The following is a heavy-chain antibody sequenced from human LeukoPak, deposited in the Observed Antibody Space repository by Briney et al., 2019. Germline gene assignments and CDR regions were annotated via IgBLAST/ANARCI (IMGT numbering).Heavy chain of an antibody. CDR3: TRDRGLRRVI. V-gene: IGHV3-48*04. J-gene: IGHJ2*01. Sequence: GGSLRLSCAASGLALAGYDMHWVRQSPGRGLEWLSGISGGSGTVVSADSVKGRFTISRDNARDSLSLPMNSLRVEDTAVYYCTRDRGLRRVIWGRGTLVIVSS. CDR2: ISGGSGTV. CDR1: GLALAGYD. D-gene: IGHD2-21*01.